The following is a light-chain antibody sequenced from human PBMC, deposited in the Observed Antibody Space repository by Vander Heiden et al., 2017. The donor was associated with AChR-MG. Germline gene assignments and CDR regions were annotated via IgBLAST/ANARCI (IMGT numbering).Light chain of an antibody. J-gene: IGLJ1*01. CDR1: SSDVGGYNY. CDR2: DDN. Sequence: QSALTQPASVSGSPRQSITISCPGTSSDVGGYNYVFWYQQDPGKAPKLMIYDDNNRPSGVSNRFSGSKSGTTASLTISGLQAEDEADYYCTSYKSSSILLVFGTGTKVTGL. V-gene: IGLV2-14*03. CDR3: TSYKSSSILLV.